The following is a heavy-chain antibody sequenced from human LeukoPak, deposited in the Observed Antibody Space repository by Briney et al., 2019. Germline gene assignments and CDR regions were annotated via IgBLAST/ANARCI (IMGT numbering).Heavy chain of an antibody. CDR3: ARADTAMVTIDY. CDR1: GGSTSSYY. J-gene: IGHJ4*02. V-gene: IGHV4-59*01. Sequence: SETLSLPCTVSGGSTSSYYWSWIRQPPGKGLEWIGYIYYSGSTNYNPSLKSRVTISVDTSKTQFSLKLSSVTAADTAVYYCARADTAMVTIDYWGQGTLVTVSS. D-gene: IGHD5-18*01. CDR2: IYYSGST.